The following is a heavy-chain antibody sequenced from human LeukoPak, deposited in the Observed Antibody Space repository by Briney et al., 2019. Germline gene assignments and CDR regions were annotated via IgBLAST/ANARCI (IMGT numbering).Heavy chain of an antibody. CDR3: ARGPETGQDYDSSGYYYGRGNY. CDR2: IYSGGST. D-gene: IGHD3-22*01. Sequence: GGSLRLSCAASGFTVSSNYMSWVRQAPGKGLEWVSVIYSGGSTYYADSVKGRFTISRDNSKNTLYLQMNSLRAEDTAVYYCARGPETGQDYDSSGYYYGRGNYWGQGTLVTVSS. V-gene: IGHV3-66*01. J-gene: IGHJ4*02. CDR1: GFTVSSNY.